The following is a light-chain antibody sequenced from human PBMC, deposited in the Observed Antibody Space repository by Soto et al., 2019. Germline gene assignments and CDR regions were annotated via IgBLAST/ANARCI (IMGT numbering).Light chain of an antibody. CDR3: QQYYRPWT. Sequence: DIVMTQSPDSLAVSLGERATINCKSSQSVLYSSNNKNYLAWYQQKPEQPPKLRIYWASTRESGVPDRFSGSGSGTDFTLTISSLQAEDVAVYYCQQYYRPWTFGQGTKVEIK. J-gene: IGKJ1*01. CDR1: QSVLYSSNNKNY. V-gene: IGKV4-1*01. CDR2: WAS.